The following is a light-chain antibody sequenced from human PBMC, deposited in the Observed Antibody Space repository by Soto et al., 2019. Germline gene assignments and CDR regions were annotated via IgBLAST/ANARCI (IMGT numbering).Light chain of an antibody. Sequence: ELVMTQSPATLSVSPGERATLSCRASQNILSNLAWYQQKPGQAPRLLIYGASTRATGIPDRFSGSGSGTEFTLTISSLQSEDFAIYYCQKYNNWPLTCGQGTRLEIK. CDR1: QNILSN. J-gene: IGKJ5*01. CDR2: GAS. V-gene: IGKV3-15*01. CDR3: QKYNNWPLT.